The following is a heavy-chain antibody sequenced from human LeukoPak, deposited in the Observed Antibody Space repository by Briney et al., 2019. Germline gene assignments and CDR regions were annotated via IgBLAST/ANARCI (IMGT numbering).Heavy chain of an antibody. J-gene: IGHJ3*02. Sequence: GGSLRLSCAASGFTFSSYWMSWVRQAPGKGLEWVANIKQEGSEKYYVDSVKGRFTISRDNAKNSLYLQMNSLRAEDTAVYYCARDTCSSPNCYGKDDAFDIWGQGTMVTVS. CDR2: IKQEGSEK. V-gene: IGHV3-7*01. CDR3: ARDTCSSPNCYGKDDAFDI. CDR1: GFTFSSYW. D-gene: IGHD2-2*01.